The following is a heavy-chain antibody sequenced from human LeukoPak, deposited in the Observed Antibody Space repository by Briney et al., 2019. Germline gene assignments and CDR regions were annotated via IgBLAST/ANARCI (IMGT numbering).Heavy chain of an antibody. D-gene: IGHD5-18*01. CDR1: GVSFSGYY. Sequence: PSETLSLTCAVYGVSFSGYYWSWIRQPPGKGLEWIGEINHSGSTNYNPSLKSRVTISVDTSKNQFSLKLSSVTAADTAVYYCAREGRYSYGIPIDYWGQGTLVTVSS. J-gene: IGHJ4*02. CDR3: AREGRYSYGIPIDY. V-gene: IGHV4-34*01. CDR2: INHSGST.